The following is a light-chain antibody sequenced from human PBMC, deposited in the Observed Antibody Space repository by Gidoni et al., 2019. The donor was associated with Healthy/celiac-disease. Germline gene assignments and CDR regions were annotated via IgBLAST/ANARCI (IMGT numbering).Light chain of an antibody. CDR2: DAS. CDR3: QQRSNWPSYT. Sequence: EIVLTQSPATLSLSPGERATLSCRASQSVSSYLAWYQQKPGQAPRLLIYDASNRATGIPARFSGSGSGTDFTLTISRLEPEDFAVYYCQQRSNWPSYTFXQXTKLEIK. J-gene: IGKJ2*01. V-gene: IGKV3-11*01. CDR1: QSVSSY.